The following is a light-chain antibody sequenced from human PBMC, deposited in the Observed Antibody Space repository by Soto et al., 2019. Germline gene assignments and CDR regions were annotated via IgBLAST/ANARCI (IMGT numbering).Light chain of an antibody. J-gene: IGKJ4*01. CDR3: QQRTNWLT. CDR1: QSVSSY. Sequence: IVLTQSPATLFLSPGERATLSCRASQSVSSYLAWYHQKPGQAPRLLIYDAANRTTGIQAMFSGSGSRTDFTLTISSLDPEDFAFYYCQQRTNWLTFGGGTKVELK. CDR2: DAA. V-gene: IGKV3-11*01.